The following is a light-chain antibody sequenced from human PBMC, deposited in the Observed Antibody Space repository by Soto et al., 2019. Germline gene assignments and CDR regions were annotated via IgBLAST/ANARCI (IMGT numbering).Light chain of an antibody. J-gene: IGLJ1*01. V-gene: IGLV2-14*01. CDR3: SSYTSSSTYV. Sequence: QSALTQPASVSGSPGQSITISCTGTSSDVGGYNYVSWHQLHPGKAPKLMVYEVSNRPSGVSNRFSGSKSGNTASLTISGLQAEDEADYYCSSYTSSSTYVFGTGTKATVL. CDR1: SSDVGGYNY. CDR2: EVS.